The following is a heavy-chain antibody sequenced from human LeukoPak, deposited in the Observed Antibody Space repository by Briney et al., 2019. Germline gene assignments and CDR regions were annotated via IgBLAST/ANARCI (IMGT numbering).Heavy chain of an antibody. V-gene: IGHV1-69*01. D-gene: IGHD5-24*01. CDR2: VSPLYGTS. CDR3: ARDCSDGRCYGAFDI. J-gene: IGHJ3*02. Sequence: SVKVSCKASGGTFGRYGITWLRQAPGQRLEWMGGVSPLYGTSDYAQRFQGRVTISADESTSTASLEVRSLKSEDTAVYYCARDCSDGRCYGAFDIWGQGTLVIVSS. CDR1: GGTFGRYG.